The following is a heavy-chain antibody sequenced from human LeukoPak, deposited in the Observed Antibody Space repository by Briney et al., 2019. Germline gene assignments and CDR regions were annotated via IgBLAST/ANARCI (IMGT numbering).Heavy chain of an antibody. J-gene: IGHJ3*02. D-gene: IGHD3-16*01. V-gene: IGHV4-61*02. CDR3: ARVGVSTWVDI. Sequence: SQTLSLTCTVSGGSISSGSYYWSWIRQPAGKGLEWIGRIYTSGSTNYNPSLKSRVTISVDTSKNQFSLKLSSVTAADTAVYYCARVGVSTWVDIWGQGTMVTVSS. CDR1: GGSISSGSYY. CDR2: IYTSGST.